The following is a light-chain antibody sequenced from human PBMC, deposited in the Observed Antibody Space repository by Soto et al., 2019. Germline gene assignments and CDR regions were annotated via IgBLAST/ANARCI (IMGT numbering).Light chain of an antibody. Sequence: EIVLTQSPGTLSLSPGERATLSCGASQTVTSNYLAWYQQKPGQAPRLLIFGASIRVTGIPDRFIGSGSGTSFTLTISRLEPEDFAVYYCQHYVTSLTTFGQGTKVDIK. CDR1: QTVTSNY. CDR3: QHYVTSLTT. V-gene: IGKV3-20*01. J-gene: IGKJ1*01. CDR2: GAS.